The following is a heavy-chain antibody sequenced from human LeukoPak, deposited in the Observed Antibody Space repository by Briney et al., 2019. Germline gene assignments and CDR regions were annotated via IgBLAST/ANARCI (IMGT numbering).Heavy chain of an antibody. V-gene: IGHV3-30-3*01. D-gene: IGHD3-9*01. Sequence: PGGSLRLSCAASRFTFSDYAMSWVRQAPGKGLEWVAVISYDGSNKYYADSVKGRFTISRDNSKNTLYLQMNSLRAEDTAVYYCARDQDYDILTGNHDAFDIWGQGTMVTVSS. CDR2: ISYDGSNK. CDR3: ARDQDYDILTGNHDAFDI. CDR1: RFTFSDYA. J-gene: IGHJ3*02.